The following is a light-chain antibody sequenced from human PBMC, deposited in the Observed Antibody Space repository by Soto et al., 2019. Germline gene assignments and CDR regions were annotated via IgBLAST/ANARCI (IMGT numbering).Light chain of an antibody. J-gene: IGKJ2*01. CDR1: QSISNN. Sequence: EIVMTQSPDTLSVSPGESATLSCRARQSISNNLAWYQQKPGQAPRLLLSAASTRTTGIPARFSGSGSGTEFTLTISSLQSEDVAVYYCQQYNNWPYTFAQGTKLEI. CDR2: AAS. CDR3: QQYNNWPYT. V-gene: IGKV3-15*01.